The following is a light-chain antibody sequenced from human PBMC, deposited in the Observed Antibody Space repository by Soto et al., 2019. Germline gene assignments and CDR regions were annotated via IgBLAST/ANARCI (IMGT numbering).Light chain of an antibody. CDR2: DAS. CDR1: QSISSN. CDR3: LQRSNWPRWT. J-gene: IGKJ1*01. V-gene: IGKV3-11*01. Sequence: DIVMKQSPSTLSVSQEERATLSCRVSQSISSNLAWYQQKPGQAPRLLIYDASTRATGIPARFSGSGSGTDFTLTISSLEPEDFAVYYCLQRSNWPRWTFGQGTKVDIK.